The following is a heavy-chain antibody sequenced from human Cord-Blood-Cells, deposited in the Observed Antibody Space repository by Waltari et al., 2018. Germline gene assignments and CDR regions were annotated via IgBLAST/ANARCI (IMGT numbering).Heavy chain of an antibody. J-gene: IGHJ4*02. D-gene: IGHD6-13*01. CDR3: ARGSAAGTVYYFDY. V-gene: IGHV1-69*09. Sequence: QVQLVQSGAEVKKPGSSVKVSCKASGGTFSSYAISWVRQAPGQGLEWMGRIIPILGIANYAQKFQCRVTITADKSTSTAYMELSSLRSEDTAVYYCARGSAAGTVYYFDYWGQGTLVTVSS. CDR1: GGTFSSYA. CDR2: IIPILGIA.